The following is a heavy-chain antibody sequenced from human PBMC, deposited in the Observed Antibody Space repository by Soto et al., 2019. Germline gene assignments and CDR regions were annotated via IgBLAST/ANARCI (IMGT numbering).Heavy chain of an antibody. CDR1: GGSISSGDYY. J-gene: IGHJ4*01. CDR2: IYYSGST. D-gene: IGHD3-22*01. V-gene: IGHV4-30-4*01. CDR3: ARGSYYSASSGYSHY. Sequence: SETLYITSTVSGGSISSGDYYWSWIRQPPGKGLEWIGYIYYSGSTYYNPSLKSRVTISVDTSKNQFSLKLSSVTAADTAVYYCARGSYYSASSGYSHYWGDGIPVTVYS.